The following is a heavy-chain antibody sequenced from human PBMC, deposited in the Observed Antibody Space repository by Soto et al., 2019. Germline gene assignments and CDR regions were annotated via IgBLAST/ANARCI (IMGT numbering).Heavy chain of an antibody. CDR1: GGTFSSHA. CDR2: IIPFFKAT. J-gene: IGHJ6*02. CDR3: ARDVPLNYYDGTFSYYAMDV. V-gene: IGHV1-69*01. Sequence: QVQLVQSGAEVSKPGSSVKVSCKASGGTFSSHAISWVRQAPGQGLEWMGGIIPFFKATNYAQKFQGRVTITAYDSTSTAYMDLYSLRSEDTAVYYCARDVPLNYYDGTFSYYAMDVWGQGTTVTVSS. D-gene: IGHD3-16*01.